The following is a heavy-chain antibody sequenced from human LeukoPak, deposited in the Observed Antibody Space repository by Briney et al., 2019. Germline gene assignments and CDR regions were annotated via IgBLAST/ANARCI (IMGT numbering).Heavy chain of an antibody. CDR1: GFTFSRYW. D-gene: IGHD3-10*02. CDR2: IRQDGSDK. Sequence: GGSLRLSCTASGFTFSRYWMTWVRQGPGKGLEWVANIRQDGSDKYYVDSVKGRFTISRDNAKNSLFLQMNSLRAEDTAVYYCAELGITMIGGVWSKGTTVTISS. V-gene: IGHV3-7*02. CDR3: AELGITMIGGV. J-gene: IGHJ6*04.